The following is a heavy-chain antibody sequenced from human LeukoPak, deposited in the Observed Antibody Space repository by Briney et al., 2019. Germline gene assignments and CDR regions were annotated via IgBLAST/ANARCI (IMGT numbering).Heavy chain of an antibody. Sequence: SETLSLTCNVSGGSISSSTYYWSWIRQPPGMGLEWIGSIYYSGSILYNASLKSRVTISVDTSKNHFSLKLSSVTAADTAVYYCARHFHYSNNWFDPWGQGTLVTVSS. CDR1: GGSISSSTYY. J-gene: IGHJ5*02. CDR2: IYYSGSI. V-gene: IGHV4-39*01. D-gene: IGHD4-11*01. CDR3: ARHFHYSNNWFDP.